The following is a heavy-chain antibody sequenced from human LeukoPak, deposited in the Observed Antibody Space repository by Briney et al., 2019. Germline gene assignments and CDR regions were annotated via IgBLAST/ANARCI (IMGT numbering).Heavy chain of an antibody. CDR1: GGSFSGYY. D-gene: IGHD4-23*01. CDR3: ARGSRLRWRYYYGMDV. Sequence: SETLSLTCAVYGGSFSGYYWSWIRQPPGKGLEWIGEINHSGSTNYNPSLKSRVTISVDTSKNQFSLKLSSVTAADTAVYYCARGSRLRWRYYYGMDVWGQGTTVTVSS. J-gene: IGHJ6*02. CDR2: INHSGST. V-gene: IGHV4-34*01.